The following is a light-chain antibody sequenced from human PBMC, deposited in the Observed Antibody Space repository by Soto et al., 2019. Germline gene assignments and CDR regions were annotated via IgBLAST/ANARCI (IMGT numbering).Light chain of an antibody. V-gene: IGKV3-20*01. Sequence: EIVLTQSPGTLSLSPGERATLSCRASQSVSSSYLAWYQQKPGQAPRLLIYGASTRATGIPGRFSGSGSGTDFTLTIVSLQSEDFAVYYCQQYNSWPSFTFGQGTRLEI. J-gene: IGKJ5*01. CDR2: GAS. CDR1: QSVSSSY. CDR3: QQYNSWPSFT.